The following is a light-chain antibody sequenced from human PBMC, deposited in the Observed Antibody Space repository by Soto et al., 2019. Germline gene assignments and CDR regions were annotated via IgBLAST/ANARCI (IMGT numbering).Light chain of an antibody. Sequence: EIVMTQSPATLSVSPGETASLSCRASQSAGNFLAWYQQKPGQAPRLLIYYISTRATGIPARFSGSVSGSDFILTINRLEPEDFAVYYCQQYGSSHTFGQGTRLEIK. CDR2: YIS. V-gene: IGKV3-20*01. CDR1: QSAGNF. J-gene: IGKJ5*01. CDR3: QQYGSSHT.